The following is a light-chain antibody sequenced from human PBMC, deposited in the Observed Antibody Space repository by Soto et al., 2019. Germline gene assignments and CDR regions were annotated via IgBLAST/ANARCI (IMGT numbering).Light chain of an antibody. J-gene: IGKJ1*01. CDR3: QQSYSSPQT. Sequence: DLQMTQSPSSLSASVGDRVTITCRSSQSIRSYLNWYQQKLGRAPKLLIYTASNLQTGVPSRFSGSGSGTDFTLTISSLQPEDFATYYCQQSYSSPQTFGQGTKVDIK. CDR2: TAS. CDR1: QSIRSY. V-gene: IGKV1-39*01.